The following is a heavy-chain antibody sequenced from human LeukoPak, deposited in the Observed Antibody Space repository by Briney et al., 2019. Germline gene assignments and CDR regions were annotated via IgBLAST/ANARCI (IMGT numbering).Heavy chain of an antibody. CDR3: ARDGYSIGYFYDL. J-gene: IGHJ4*02. CDR1: GFTISRYS. Sequence: GGSLRLSCVGSGFTISRYSMNWVRQAPGKGPEWVSSIRSDASSIYYADSVKGRFTISRDNAKNSVFLQMNSLRAGDTAVYYCARDGYSIGYFYDLWGQGTLVTVSS. V-gene: IGHV3-21*01. CDR2: IRSDASSI. D-gene: IGHD3-22*01.